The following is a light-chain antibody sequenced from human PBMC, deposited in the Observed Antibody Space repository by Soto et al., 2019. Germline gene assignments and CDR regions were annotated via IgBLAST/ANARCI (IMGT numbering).Light chain of an antibody. CDR2: DVT. J-gene: IGLJ1*01. CDR1: SSDVGGYKF. V-gene: IGLV2-11*01. CDR3: CSYAGTYTYV. Sequence: QSAPTQPRSVSGSPGQSVTISCTGTSSDVGGYKFVSWYQQHPGKAPQLMIYDVTRRPSGVPVRFSGSKSGNTASLTISGLQAEDEADYYCCSYAGTYTYVFGTGTKLTVL.